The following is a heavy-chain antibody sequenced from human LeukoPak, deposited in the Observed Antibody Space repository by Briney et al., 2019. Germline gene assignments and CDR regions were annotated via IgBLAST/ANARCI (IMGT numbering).Heavy chain of an antibody. Sequence: ASVKVSCKASGYTFTSYAMNWVRQAPGQGLEWMGCINTNTGNPTYAQGFTGRFVFSLDTSVSTAYLQISSLKAEDTAVYYCARGAFGFYDFWSGYQDYFDYWGQGTLVTVSS. D-gene: IGHD3-3*01. V-gene: IGHV7-4-1*02. CDR2: INTNTGNP. J-gene: IGHJ4*02. CDR3: ARGAFGFYDFWSGYQDYFDY. CDR1: GYTFTSYA.